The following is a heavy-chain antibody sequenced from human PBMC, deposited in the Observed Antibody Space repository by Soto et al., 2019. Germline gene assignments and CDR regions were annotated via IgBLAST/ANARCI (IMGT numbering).Heavy chain of an antibody. CDR2: IYYSGST. Sequence: SETLSLTCTVSGGSISSSSYYWGWIRQPPGKGLEWIGSIYYSGSTYYNPSLKSRVTISVDTSKNQFSLKLSSVTAADTAVYYCARHNYGSGSYYNGPPDAFDIWGQGTMVTV. CDR1: GGSISSSSYY. CDR3: ARHNYGSGSYYNGPPDAFDI. D-gene: IGHD3-10*01. J-gene: IGHJ3*02. V-gene: IGHV4-39*01.